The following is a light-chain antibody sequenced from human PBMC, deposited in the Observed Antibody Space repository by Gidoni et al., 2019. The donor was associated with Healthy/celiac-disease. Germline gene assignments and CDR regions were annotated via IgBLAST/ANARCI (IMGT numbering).Light chain of an antibody. Sequence: DIVMTQSPLSLTVTPGEPASISCRSSQSLLHSNGYNYLDWYLQKPGQSPQLLIYLGSNRASGVPDRFSGRGSGTDFTLKISRVEAEDVGVYYCMQALQTPGTFGQGTKVEIK. CDR3: MQALQTPGT. J-gene: IGKJ1*01. V-gene: IGKV2-28*01. CDR1: QSLLHSNGYNY. CDR2: LGS.